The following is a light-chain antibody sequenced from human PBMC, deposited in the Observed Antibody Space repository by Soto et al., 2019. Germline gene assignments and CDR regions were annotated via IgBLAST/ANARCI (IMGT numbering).Light chain of an antibody. J-gene: IGKJ4*01. CDR1: QGIAPY. V-gene: IGKV1-27*01. CDR3: QKYNSPPLT. CDR2: ATS. Sequence: DVQMTQSPASLSSFVGDRVTITCRASQGIAPYLAWFQQKPGKVPKLLIYATSTFKSGVPSRCSGSGSGTDSTLTINSLQPEDVVTYYCQKYNSPPLTFGGGTKVEIK.